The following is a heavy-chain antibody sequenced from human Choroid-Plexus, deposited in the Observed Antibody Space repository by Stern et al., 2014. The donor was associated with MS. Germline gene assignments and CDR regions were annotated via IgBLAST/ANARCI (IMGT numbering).Heavy chain of an antibody. CDR2: VSYDGSNK. V-gene: IGHV3-30*18. Sequence: QLVQSGGGVVQPGRPLRLSCVASGFTFGSCAMHWVRQAPGKGLEWVAGVSYDGSNKYYADSVKSRFTISRDNSQNTLYMQMSSLRPEDTAVYYCAKDRQYLTYFFDHWGQGSLVTVSS. CDR1: GFTFGSCA. J-gene: IGHJ5*02. D-gene: IGHD2/OR15-2a*01. CDR3: AKDRQYLTYFFDH.